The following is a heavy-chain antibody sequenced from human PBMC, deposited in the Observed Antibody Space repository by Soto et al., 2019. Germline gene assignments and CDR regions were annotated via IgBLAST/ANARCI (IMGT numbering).Heavy chain of an antibody. Sequence: QVQLQESGPGLVKPSGTLSLTCAVSGDSISNSRWXTWVRQPPGKGLEWIGDIFHSGDTNYNPSLKSRVFISVDKSQNQFSLKVSSVTAADTAVYYCAYSTGWYRHDVWGQGTLVTVSS. CDR3: AYSTGWYRHDV. CDR1: GDSISNSRW. V-gene: IGHV4-4*02. CDR2: IFHSGDT. D-gene: IGHD6-19*01. J-gene: IGHJ3*01.